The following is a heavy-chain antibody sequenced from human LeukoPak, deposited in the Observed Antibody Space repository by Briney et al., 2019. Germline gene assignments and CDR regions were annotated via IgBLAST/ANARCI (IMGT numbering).Heavy chain of an antibody. V-gene: IGHV3-23*01. Sequence: GGSLRLSCAASGFIFNNCGLIWVRQAPGKGLEWVSAISNDGGGTQYADFVKGRFTISRDNSKNTLFLQMSSLRAEDTALYFCAKGSSGYFADLWGQGTLVTVSS. CDR2: ISNDGGGT. D-gene: IGHD3-22*01. CDR3: AKGSSGYFADL. J-gene: IGHJ5*02. CDR1: GFIFNNCG.